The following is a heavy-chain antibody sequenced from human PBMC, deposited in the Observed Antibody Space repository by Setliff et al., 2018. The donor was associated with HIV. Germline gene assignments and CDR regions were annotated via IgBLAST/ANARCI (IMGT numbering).Heavy chain of an antibody. Sequence: PGESLKISCKASGYIFNTSWIGWVRQMPGKGLEWMGSIFPGDSDTRYGPSFQGQVTISADTSISTAYLQWSSLRASDTAMYYCATLDPNYGDYCDYWGQGTLVTVSS. CDR2: IFPGDSDT. J-gene: IGHJ4*02. D-gene: IGHD4-17*01. CDR1: GYIFNTSW. V-gene: IGHV5-51*01. CDR3: ATLDPNYGDYCDY.